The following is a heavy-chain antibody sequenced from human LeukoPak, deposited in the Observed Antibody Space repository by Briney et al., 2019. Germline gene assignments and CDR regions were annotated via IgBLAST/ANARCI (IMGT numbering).Heavy chain of an antibody. CDR1: GYTFTSYG. V-gene: IGHV1-18*01. CDR3: ARDLTTTVTLYRYYGMDV. J-gene: IGHJ6*02. Sequence: GASVKVSCKASGYTFTSYGISWVRQAPGQGLEWMGWISAYNGNTNYAQKLQGRVTMTTDTSTSTAYMELRSLRSDDTAVYYCARDLTTTVTLYRYYGMDVWGQGTTVTVSS. D-gene: IGHD4-17*01. CDR2: ISAYNGNT.